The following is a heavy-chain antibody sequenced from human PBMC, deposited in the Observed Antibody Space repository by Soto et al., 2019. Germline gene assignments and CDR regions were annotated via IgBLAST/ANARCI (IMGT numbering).Heavy chain of an antibody. D-gene: IGHD5-12*01. CDR2: INHSGST. Sequence: PSETLSLTCAVYGGSFSGYYWSWIRQPPGKGLEWIGEINHSGSTNYNPSLKSRVTISVDTSKNQFSLKLSSVTAADTAVYYCASGYRGYSGYDSGYWGQGTLVTVSS. J-gene: IGHJ4*02. V-gene: IGHV4-34*01. CDR1: GGSFSGYY. CDR3: ASGYRGYSGYDSGY.